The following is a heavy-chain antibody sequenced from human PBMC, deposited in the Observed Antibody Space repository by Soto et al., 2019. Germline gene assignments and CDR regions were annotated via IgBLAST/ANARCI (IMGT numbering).Heavy chain of an antibody. CDR1: GFILRNYW. J-gene: IGHJ5*02. Sequence: EVQLVESGGGLVQPGGSLRLSCADSGFILRNYWMSWVRQAPGMGLQWVASIKEDGSEKYYVDPVKGRFTIPRENAKNSLYLQMNSLRAEDTAVYYWAIYRSLDPWGQGILVTVSS. V-gene: IGHV3-7*03. CDR3: AIYRSLDP. D-gene: IGHD3-16*02. CDR2: IKEDGSEK.